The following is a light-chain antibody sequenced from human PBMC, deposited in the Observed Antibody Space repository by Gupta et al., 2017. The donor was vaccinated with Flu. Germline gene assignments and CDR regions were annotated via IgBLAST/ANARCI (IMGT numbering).Light chain of an antibody. CDR3: QHDCSSPYI. Sequence: EIVLMQSPGTLSLSPGERATLSCRASQSVSSTSLAWYQQRPGQAPRLVIYGGSTRATGIPDRFSGSGSGAEFALTISRLEPEDFAVYYCQHDCSSPYIFGQGTRLEIK. CDR1: QSVSSTS. CDR2: GGS. J-gene: IGKJ2*01. V-gene: IGKV3-20*01.